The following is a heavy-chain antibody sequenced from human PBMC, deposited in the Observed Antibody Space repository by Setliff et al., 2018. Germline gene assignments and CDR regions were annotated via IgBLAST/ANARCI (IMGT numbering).Heavy chain of an antibody. CDR3: AKKPRPGITAGGNYMDV. D-gene: IGHD6-13*01. CDR1: GFTFSRYW. J-gene: IGHJ6*03. CDR2: IKEDGSEK. Sequence: GGSLRLSCVASGFTFSRYWMSWVRQAPGKGLEWVANIKEDGSEKYYMDSVKGRFTMSRDNAKNSLYLQMNSLRAEDTAVYYCAKKPRPGITAGGNYMDVWGKGTTVTVSS. V-gene: IGHV3-7*03.